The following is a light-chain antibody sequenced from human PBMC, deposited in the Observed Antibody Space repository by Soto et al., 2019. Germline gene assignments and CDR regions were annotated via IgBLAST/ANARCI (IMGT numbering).Light chain of an antibody. CDR3: QQYKNWPRT. J-gene: IGKJ1*01. V-gene: IGKV3-15*01. CDR2: GAS. CDR1: ETVDIN. Sequence: EIVLTQSPATLSVSPGERVTLSCRASETVDINLAWYQQKPGQAPRLLIYGASTRATDMPGTFSGRGSGTEFTLTSSSLRSEDFAVYYCQQYKNWPRTFGRGTKVEIK.